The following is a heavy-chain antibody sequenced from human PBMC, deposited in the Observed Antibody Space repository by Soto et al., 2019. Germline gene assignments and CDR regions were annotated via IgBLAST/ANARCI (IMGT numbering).Heavy chain of an antibody. CDR3: ARDKEGYSSSWYGRSGYYFDY. D-gene: IGHD6-13*01. Sequence: QVQLVESGGGVVQPGRSLRLSCAASGFTFSSYGMHWVRQAPGKGLEWVAVIWYDGSNKYYADAVKGRFTISRDNSKNTLYLQMNSLRAEDTAVYYCARDKEGYSSSWYGRSGYYFDYWGQGTLVTVSS. CDR1: GFTFSSYG. V-gene: IGHV3-33*01. J-gene: IGHJ4*02. CDR2: IWYDGSNK.